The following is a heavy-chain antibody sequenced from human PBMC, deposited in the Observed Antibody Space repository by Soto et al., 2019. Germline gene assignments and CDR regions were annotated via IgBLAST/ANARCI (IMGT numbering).Heavy chain of an antibody. J-gene: IGHJ4*02. CDR1: GFTFTSSA. CDR3: ASGPIVGANSAWSPDGY. D-gene: IGHD1-26*01. CDR2: IVVGSGNT. Sequence: SVKVSCKASGFTFTSSAVQWVRQARGQRLEWIGWIVVGSGNTNYAQKFQERVTITRDMSTSTAYMELSSLRSEDTAVYYCASGPIVGANSAWSPDGYWGQGTLVTVSS. V-gene: IGHV1-58*01.